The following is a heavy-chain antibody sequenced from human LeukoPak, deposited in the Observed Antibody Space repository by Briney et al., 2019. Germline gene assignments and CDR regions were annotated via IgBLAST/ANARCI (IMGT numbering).Heavy chain of an antibody. D-gene: IGHD3-22*01. CDR2: ISGSGGNT. CDR1: GVTFSSFA. V-gene: IGHV3-23*01. Sequence: GGSLRLSCAASGVTFSSFAMSWVRQASGKGLEWVSAISGSGGNTNYAGSVKGRFTISRDNSKNTLYLQMNSLRTEDTAEYYCAKGDSSGYYSYFDNWGQGTRVTVSS. J-gene: IGHJ4*02. CDR3: AKGDSSGYYSYFDN.